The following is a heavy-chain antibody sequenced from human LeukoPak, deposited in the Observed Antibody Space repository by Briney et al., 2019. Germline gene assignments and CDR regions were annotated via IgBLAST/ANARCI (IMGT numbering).Heavy chain of an antibody. CDR2: IYPDDSDT. D-gene: IGHD3-3*01. V-gene: IGHV5-51*01. CDR3: ARHRSEGFTIFGVVPLAFDI. CDR1: GYSFASYW. J-gene: IGHJ3*02. Sequence: GESLKISCKGSGYSFASYWIGWVRQMPGKGLEWMGIIYPDDSDTRYSPSFQGQVTISADKSISTAYLQWSSLKASDTAIYYCARHRSEGFTIFGVVPLAFDIWGQGTMVTVSS.